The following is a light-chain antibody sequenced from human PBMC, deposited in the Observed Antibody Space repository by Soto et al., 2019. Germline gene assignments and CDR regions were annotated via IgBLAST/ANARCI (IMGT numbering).Light chain of an antibody. CDR2: GAS. V-gene: IGKV3-15*01. CDR3: QQYDNWPPIT. Sequence: EIVMTQSPATLSVSPGERVTLSCRASQSVSSSLAWYQQKPGQAPRLLIYGASTKATGIPARFSGSGSGTESTLTTSSLESEDIAVYHCQQYDNWPPITFAPGTKVDIK. J-gene: IGKJ3*01. CDR1: QSVSSS.